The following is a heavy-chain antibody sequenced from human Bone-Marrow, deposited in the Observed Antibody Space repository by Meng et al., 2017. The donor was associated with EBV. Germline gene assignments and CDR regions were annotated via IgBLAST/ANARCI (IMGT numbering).Heavy chain of an antibody. CDR3: ARGDGSGSYGLAPIDY. V-gene: IGHV3-74*01. CDR2: IKSDGSST. J-gene: IGHJ4*02. CDR1: GFTFSSYW. Sequence: EVQVVESGGGLVQPGGSLRCCCAASGFTFSSYWMHWVRQVPGKGLVWVSRIKSDGSSTGYADSVKGRFTISRDNAKNTLYLQMNSLRAEDTAVYYCARGDGSGSYGLAPIDYWGQGTLVTVSS. D-gene: IGHD3-10*01.